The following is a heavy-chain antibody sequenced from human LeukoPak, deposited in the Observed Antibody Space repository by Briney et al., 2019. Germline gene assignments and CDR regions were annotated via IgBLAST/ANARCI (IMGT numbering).Heavy chain of an antibody. CDR1: GFTFSNYA. D-gene: IGHD3-10*01. Sequence: GGSLRLSCTASGFTFSNYAMSWVRQAPGKGLEWVSGIGDSGGTTYYADSVKGRFTVSRDNSKNTLFLQMNSLRAEDTAVYYCAKDHGAGTYYYLPDYWGQGTLVTVSS. J-gene: IGHJ4*02. CDR3: AKDHGAGTYYYLPDY. CDR2: IGDSGGTT. V-gene: IGHV3-23*01.